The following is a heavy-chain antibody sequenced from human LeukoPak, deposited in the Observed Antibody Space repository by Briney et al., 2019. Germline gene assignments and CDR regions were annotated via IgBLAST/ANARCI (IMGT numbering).Heavy chain of an antibody. V-gene: IGHV1-24*01. J-gene: IGHJ3*02. Sequence: ASVKVSCKVSGYTLTELSMHWVRQAPGKGLEWMGGFDPEDGETICAQKFQGRVTMTEDTSTDTAYMELSSLRSEDTAVYYCATSSSATWELLRFAFDIWGQGTVVTVSS. D-gene: IGHD1-26*01. CDR2: FDPEDGET. CDR1: GYTLTELS. CDR3: ATSSSATWELLRFAFDI.